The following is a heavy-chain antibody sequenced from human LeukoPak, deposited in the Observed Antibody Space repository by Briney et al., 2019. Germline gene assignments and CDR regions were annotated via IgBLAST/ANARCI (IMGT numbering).Heavy chain of an antibody. Sequence: ASVKVSCKASGDTFTGYYFHWVRQAPGQGLEWMGFVNPNTGGTKFAQNFQGRVTMTRDTSITTTYLEVHSLTSDDTALYYCARAPVGGPLRFFDSWGQGSLVTVSS. J-gene: IGHJ5*01. D-gene: IGHD3-3*01. CDR1: GDTFTGYY. V-gene: IGHV1-2*02. CDR3: ARAPVGGPLRFFDS. CDR2: VNPNTGGT.